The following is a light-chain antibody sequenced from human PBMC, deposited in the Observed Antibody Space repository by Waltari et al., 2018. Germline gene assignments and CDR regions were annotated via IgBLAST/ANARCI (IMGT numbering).Light chain of an antibody. CDR3: NSPDSSVVYVV. CDR2: KDT. V-gene: IGLV3-25*02. J-gene: IGLJ2*01. CDR1: ALPKQY. Sequence: SYELTQPPSVPVSSGQTGRITCLGNALPKQYAFWSQPKPGQAPTLLIYKDTKRPAGIPERFSGSTSGKTASLTITGVQAEDEAEYYCNSPDSSVVYVVFGGGTKLTVL.